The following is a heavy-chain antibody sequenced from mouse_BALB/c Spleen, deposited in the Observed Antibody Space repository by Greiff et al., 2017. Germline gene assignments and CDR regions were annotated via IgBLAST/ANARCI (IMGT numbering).Heavy chain of an antibody. CDR3: ARRVGWNAMDY. CDR2: IDPFNGGT. J-gene: IGHJ4*01. D-gene: IGHD1-1*02. CDR1: GYSFTSYY. Sequence: EVQLQQSGPELMKPGASVKISCKASGYSFTSYYMHWVKQSHGKSLEWIGYIDPFNGGTSYNQKFKGKATLTVDKSSSTAYMHLSSLTSEDSAVYYCARRVGWNAMDYWGQGTSVTVSS. V-gene: IGHV1S135*01.